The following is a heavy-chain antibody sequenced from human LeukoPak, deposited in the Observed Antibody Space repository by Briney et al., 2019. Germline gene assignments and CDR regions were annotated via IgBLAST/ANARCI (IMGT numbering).Heavy chain of an antibody. V-gene: IGHV4-61*02. CDR3: AQSGASTKFDY. Sequence: SETLSLTCTVSGGSISSGSYYWSWIRQPAGKGLEWIGRIYSSGSFNYNPSLKGRVTISLDTSKNHFSLKLSSVTAADTAVYYCAQSGASTKFDYWGQGTPVTVSS. D-gene: IGHD7-27*01. CDR1: GGSISSGSYY. J-gene: IGHJ4*02. CDR2: IYSSGSF.